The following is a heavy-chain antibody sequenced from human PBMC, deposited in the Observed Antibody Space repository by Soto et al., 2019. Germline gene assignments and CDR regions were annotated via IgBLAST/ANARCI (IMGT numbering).Heavy chain of an antibody. CDR1: GYIFTNYG. Sequence: GASVKVSCKTSGYIFTNYGISWVRQAPGQGLEWMARISAYNGRTEYAPNLQGRLTLTTDTSTNTAYMELRSLRSDDTAVYFCGKAAFYDASDYWGQGALVTVSS. J-gene: IGHJ4*02. D-gene: IGHD3-22*01. V-gene: IGHV1-18*01. CDR3: GKAAFYDASDY. CDR2: ISAYNGRT.